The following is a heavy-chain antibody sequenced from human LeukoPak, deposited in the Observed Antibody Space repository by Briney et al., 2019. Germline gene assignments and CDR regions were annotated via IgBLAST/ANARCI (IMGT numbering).Heavy chain of an antibody. CDR1: GGSFSGYY. CDR3: AIGLRYCDWLLSATIFDY. Sequence: SETLTLTCAVDGGSFSGYYWSWIRQPPGKGLEWIGEINHSGSTNYNPSLKGRVTISVDTSKNQFSLKLSSVNAADTAVYYCAIGLRYCDWLLSATIFDYWGQGTLVTVSS. CDR2: INHSGST. V-gene: IGHV4-34*01. D-gene: IGHD3-9*01. J-gene: IGHJ4*02.